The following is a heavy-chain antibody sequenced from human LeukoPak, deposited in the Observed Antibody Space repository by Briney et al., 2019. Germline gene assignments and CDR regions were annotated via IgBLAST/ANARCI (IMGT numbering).Heavy chain of an antibody. V-gene: IGHV4-61*02. J-gene: IGHJ4*02. D-gene: IGHD3-22*01. Sequence: SETLSLTCTASGGSISSGSYYWSWIRQPAGKGLEWIGRIYTSGSTNYNPSLKSRVTISVDTSKNQFSLKLSSVTAADTAVYYCARGRAYHDSTGYWYWGQGTLVTVSS. CDR2: IYTSGST. CDR3: ARGRAYHDSTGYWY. CDR1: GGSISSGSYY.